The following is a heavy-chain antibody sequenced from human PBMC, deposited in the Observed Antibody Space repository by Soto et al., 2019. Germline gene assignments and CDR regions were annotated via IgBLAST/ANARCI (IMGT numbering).Heavy chain of an antibody. CDR2: THGSGSA. CDR1: NGSISNFY. J-gene: IGHJ5*02. D-gene: IGHD6-13*01. CDR3: ARSRHQESWFDH. Sequence: QVQLQDSGPGLVKPSETLSLTCTVSNGSISNFYWNWIRQSAGQGLEWIGRTHGSGSATYHPSLCGRVTVSVATAKNMSSLEVSSVTGADTAVYYCARSRHQESWFDHWGQGTLVTVSS. V-gene: IGHV4-4*07.